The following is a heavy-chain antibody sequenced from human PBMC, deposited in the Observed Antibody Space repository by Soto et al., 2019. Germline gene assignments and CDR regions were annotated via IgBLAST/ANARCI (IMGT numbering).Heavy chain of an antibody. CDR2: IYYSGST. D-gene: IGHD4-17*01. CDR3: VRVGGYYGDYPNFDY. J-gene: IGHJ4*02. Sequence: PSETLSLTCTVSGSSISPYYWSWIRQPPGKGLEWIGYIYYSGSTKYNPSLKSRVTISVDTTNNQFSLRRRSVTAADTAVYYCVRVGGYYGDYPNFDYWGQGTLVTVSS. V-gene: IGHV4-59*01. CDR1: GSSISPYY.